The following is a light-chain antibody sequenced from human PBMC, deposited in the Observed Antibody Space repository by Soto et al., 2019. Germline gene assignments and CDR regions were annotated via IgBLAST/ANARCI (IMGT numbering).Light chain of an antibody. Sequence: IQITQSPSTLSASVLDIFTITCRASQSISSWLAWYRQKPGKAPKLLIYKASSLESGVPSRFSGSGSGTEFTLTISSLQPDDFATYYCQQYQSTTWTFGQGTKVDIK. CDR3: QQYQSTTWT. J-gene: IGKJ1*01. V-gene: IGKV1-5*03. CDR1: QSISSW. CDR2: KAS.